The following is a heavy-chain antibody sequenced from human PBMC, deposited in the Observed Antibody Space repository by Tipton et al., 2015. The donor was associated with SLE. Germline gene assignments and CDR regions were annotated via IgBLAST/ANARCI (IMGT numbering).Heavy chain of an antibody. CDR3: ARGVPSGYGLGYFYNGIDV. CDR1: GGSFSAYY. CDR2: INHSGNT. J-gene: IGHJ6*02. D-gene: IGHD5-12*01. V-gene: IGHV4-34*01. Sequence: TLSLTCAVYGGSFSAYYWSWIRQSPGKGLEWIGEINHSGNTNFNPSLKSRVTISVDTSKNQFSLKLSSVTAADTAVYYCARGVPSGYGLGYFYNGIDVWGQGTTVPVSS.